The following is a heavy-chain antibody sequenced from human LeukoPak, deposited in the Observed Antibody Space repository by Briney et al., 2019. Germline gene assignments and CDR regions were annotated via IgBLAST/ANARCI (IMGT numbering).Heavy chain of an antibody. Sequence: SGTLSLTCAVSGGSISSSNWWSWVRQPPGKGLEWIGEIYHSGSTNYNPSLKSRVTISVDRSKNQFSLKLSSVTAADTAVYYCARDLGYCSSTSCYPRENWFDPWGQGTLVTVSS. V-gene: IGHV4-4*02. J-gene: IGHJ5*02. CDR1: GGSISSSNW. CDR3: ARDLGYCSSTSCYPRENWFDP. CDR2: IYHSGST. D-gene: IGHD2-2*01.